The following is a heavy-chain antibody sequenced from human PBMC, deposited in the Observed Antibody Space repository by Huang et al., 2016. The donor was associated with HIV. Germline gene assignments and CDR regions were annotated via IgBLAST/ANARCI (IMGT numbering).Heavy chain of an antibody. CDR3: AKHIGGRLGVTFMVLFGAFDM. CDR1: GFTFGSYA. CDR2: TTAIGGST. J-gene: IGHJ3*02. D-gene: IGHD3-10*01. V-gene: IGHV3-23*01. Sequence: EVQLLESGGGLAQPGGSLRLSCSASGFTFGSYAMHWVRQAPGKGLGVCSGTTAIGGSTSYEKSVKGRFTISRENSKNTLYLQMNGLGAEDTALYYWAKHIGGRLGVTFMVLFGAFDMWGQGTMVTVSS.